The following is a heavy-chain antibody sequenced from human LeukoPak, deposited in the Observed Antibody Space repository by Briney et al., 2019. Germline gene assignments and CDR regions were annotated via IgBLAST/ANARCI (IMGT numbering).Heavy chain of an antibody. CDR3: ARDSPPDY. J-gene: IGHJ4*02. CDR2: IRYDGSNK. V-gene: IGHV3-30*02. Sequence: PGGSLRLSCAASGFTFSSYGMHWVRQAPGKGLEWVAFIRYDGSNKYYADSVKGRFTFSRDNAKNSLYLQMNSLRAEDTAVYYCARDSPPDYWGQGTLVTVSS. CDR1: GFTFSSYG.